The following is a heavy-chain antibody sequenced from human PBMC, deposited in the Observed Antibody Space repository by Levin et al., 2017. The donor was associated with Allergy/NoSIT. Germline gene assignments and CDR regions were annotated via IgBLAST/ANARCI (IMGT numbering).Heavy chain of an antibody. CDR3: ARGGGTFDY. CDR2: IKPDASEK. J-gene: IGHJ4*02. V-gene: IGHV3-7*01. D-gene: IGHD1-26*01. Sequence: GGSLRLSCVASGFTFSTYWVSWVRQAPGKGLECVANIKPDASEKCYVDSVKGRFTISRDNTKNSLYLQMNSLRAEDTAVYYCARGGGTFDYWGQGTLVTVSS. CDR1: GFTFSTYW.